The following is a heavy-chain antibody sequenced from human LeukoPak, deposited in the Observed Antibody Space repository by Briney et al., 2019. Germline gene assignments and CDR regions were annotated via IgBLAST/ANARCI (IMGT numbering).Heavy chain of an antibody. CDR3: ARDKIVGATQFDY. CDR1: GFTFSSYW. V-gene: IGHV3-7*01. CDR2: IKQDGSEK. J-gene: IGHJ4*02. D-gene: IGHD1-26*01. Sequence: GGSLRLSCAASGFTFSSYWMHWVRQAPGKGLEWVANIKQDGSEKYYVDSVKGRFTISRDNAKNSLYLQTNSLRAEDTAVYYCARDKIVGATQFDYWGQGTLVTVSS.